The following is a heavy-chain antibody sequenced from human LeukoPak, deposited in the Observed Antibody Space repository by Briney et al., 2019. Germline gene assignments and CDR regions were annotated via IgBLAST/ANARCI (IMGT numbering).Heavy chain of an antibody. V-gene: IGHV4-4*07. Sequence: SETLSLTCTVSGGSINNYYWSWIRQPAGKGLEWIGRIYTSGSTNYNPSLKSRVTMSVDTSKNQFSLKLSSVTAADTAVYYCAREASPPDNWFDPWGQGTLVTVSS. D-gene: IGHD6-6*01. CDR3: AREASPPDNWFDP. CDR2: IYTSGST. CDR1: GGSINNYY. J-gene: IGHJ5*02.